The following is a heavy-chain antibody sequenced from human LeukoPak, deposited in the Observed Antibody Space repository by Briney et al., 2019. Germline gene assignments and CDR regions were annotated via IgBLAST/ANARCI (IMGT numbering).Heavy chain of an antibody. CDR1: GGSISSSSYY. CDR3: ASKYYDFWSALAYFDY. Sequence: SETLSLTCTVSGGSISSSSYYWGWIRQPPGKGLEWIGRIYYSGSTYYNPSLKSRVTISVDASKNEFSLKLSSVTAADTAVYYCASKYYDFWSALAYFDYWGQGTLVTVSS. D-gene: IGHD3-3*01. V-gene: IGHV4-39*07. CDR2: IYYSGST. J-gene: IGHJ4*02.